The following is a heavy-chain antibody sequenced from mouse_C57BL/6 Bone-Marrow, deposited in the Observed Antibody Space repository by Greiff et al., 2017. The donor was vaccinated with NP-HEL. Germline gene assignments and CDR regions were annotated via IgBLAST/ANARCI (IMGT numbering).Heavy chain of an antibody. D-gene: IGHD1-1*01. Sequence: EVQLVESGGGLVKPGGSLKLSCAASGFTFSSYAMSWVRQTPEKRLEWVATISDGGSYTYYPDNVKGRFTISRDNAKNNLYLQMSHLKSEDTAMYYCAREELLRYYWYFDVWGTGTTVTVSS. V-gene: IGHV5-4*01. CDR2: ISDGGSYT. CDR3: AREELLRYYWYFDV. CDR1: GFTFSSYA. J-gene: IGHJ1*03.